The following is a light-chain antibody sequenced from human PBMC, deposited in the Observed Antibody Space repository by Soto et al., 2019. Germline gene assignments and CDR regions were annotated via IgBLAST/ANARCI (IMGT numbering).Light chain of an antibody. V-gene: IGLV1-40*01. CDR1: SSNIWAGYD. J-gene: IGLJ2*01. CDR3: QSYDSSLTNAV. Sequence: QSVMTQPPSVSGAPGQTITLSCTGSSSNIWAGYDVHWYQQLQGRAPKLLIYGNNNRPSGVPDRFSGSKSGTSVSLAITGLGGEDEADYHCQSYDSSLTNAVFGGGTKLTGL. CDR2: GNN.